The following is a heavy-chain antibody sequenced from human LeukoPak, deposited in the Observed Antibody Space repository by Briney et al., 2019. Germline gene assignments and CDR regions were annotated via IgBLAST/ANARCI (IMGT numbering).Heavy chain of an antibody. J-gene: IGHJ4*02. CDR1: GYTFTSYG. Sequence: ASVKVSCKASGYTFTSYGISWVRQAPGQGLEWMGWISAYNGNTNYAQKLQGRVTMTTDTSTSTAYMELRSLRSDDTAVYYCARVRGYYDSSGPRDYWGQGALVTVSS. D-gene: IGHD3-22*01. CDR2: ISAYNGNT. V-gene: IGHV1-18*01. CDR3: ARVRGYYDSSGPRDY.